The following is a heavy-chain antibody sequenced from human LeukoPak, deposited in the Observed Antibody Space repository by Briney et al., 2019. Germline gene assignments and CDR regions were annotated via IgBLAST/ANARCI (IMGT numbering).Heavy chain of an antibody. CDR1: GFTFSSYS. Sequence: GGSLRLSCAASGFTFSSYSMNWVRQAPGKGLEWVSSTSSSSSYIYYADSVKGRFTISRDNAKNSLYLQMNSLRAEDTAVYYCARFRAMVREVGSNWFDPWGQGTLVTVSS. CDR2: TSSSSSYI. D-gene: IGHD3-10*01. J-gene: IGHJ5*02. CDR3: ARFRAMVREVGSNWFDP. V-gene: IGHV3-21*01.